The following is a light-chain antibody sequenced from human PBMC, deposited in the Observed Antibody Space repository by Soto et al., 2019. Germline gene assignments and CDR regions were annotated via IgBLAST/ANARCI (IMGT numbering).Light chain of an antibody. Sequence: EIVLTQSPGTLSLSPGKRATLSCWASQSVHSSHLAWYQQRPGQPPRLLIYGASSRATGIPDRFSGSGSGTVFTLTISRLEPEDFAVYYCQQYNNWPRTFGQGTKVDI. CDR3: QQYNNWPRT. J-gene: IGKJ1*01. CDR2: GAS. V-gene: IGKV3-20*01. CDR1: QSVHSSH.